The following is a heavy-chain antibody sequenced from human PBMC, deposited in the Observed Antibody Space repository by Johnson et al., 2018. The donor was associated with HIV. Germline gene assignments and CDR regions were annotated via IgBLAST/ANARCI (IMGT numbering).Heavy chain of an antibody. Sequence: QVQLVESGGGLVKPGRSLRLSCAASGFTFSSYGMHWVRQAPGKGLEWVAVISYDGSNKYYADSVKGRFTISRDNSKNTLYLQMNSLRAEDTAVYYCAKGRGHAFDIWGQGTMVTVSS. CDR3: AKGRGHAFDI. V-gene: IGHV3-30*18. CDR1: GFTFSSYG. J-gene: IGHJ3*02. CDR2: ISYDGSNK. D-gene: IGHD3-10*01.